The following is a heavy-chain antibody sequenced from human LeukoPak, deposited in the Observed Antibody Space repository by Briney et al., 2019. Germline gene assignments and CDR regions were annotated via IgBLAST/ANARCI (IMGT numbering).Heavy chain of an antibody. CDR1: GFTFSSYA. J-gene: IGHJ4*02. CDR2: ISGSGGST. V-gene: IGHV3-23*01. CDR3: QKAAYDILTGCDY. Sequence: PGGSLRLSCAASGFTFSSYAMSWVRQAPGKGLEWVSAISGSGGSTYYADSVKGRFTISRDNSKNTLYLQMNSLRAEDTAVYFRQKAAYDILTGCDYWGQGTLVTVSS. D-gene: IGHD3-9*01.